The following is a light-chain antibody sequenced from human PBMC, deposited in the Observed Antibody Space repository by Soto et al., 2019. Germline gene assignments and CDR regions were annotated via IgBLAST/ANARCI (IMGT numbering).Light chain of an antibody. CDR3: QKYGRSGT. CDR1: QSVSSSY. V-gene: IGKV3-20*01. J-gene: IGKJ1*01. Sequence: EIVLTQSPGTLSLSPGERATLSCRASQSVSSSYLAWYQQKPGQAPRLLIYGASSRATGIPDRFSGRGSGTDFTLTISRLEPEDFAVYYCQKYGRSGTFGQGTKLEIK. CDR2: GAS.